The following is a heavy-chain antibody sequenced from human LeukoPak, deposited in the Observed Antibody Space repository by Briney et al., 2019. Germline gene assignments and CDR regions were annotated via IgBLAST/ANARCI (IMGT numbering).Heavy chain of an antibody. V-gene: IGHV1-18*01. D-gene: IGHD3-22*01. CDR1: GYTFTSYG. CDR2: ISAYNGNT. J-gene: IGHJ4*02. CDR3: ARDQGRDSSGYSVDY. Sequence: GASVKVSCKASGYTFTSYGISWVRQAPGQGLEWMGWISAYNGNTNYAQKLQGRVTMTTDTSTSTAYMELRSLRSDDTAVYYCARDQGRDSSGYSVDYWGQGTLVTVSS.